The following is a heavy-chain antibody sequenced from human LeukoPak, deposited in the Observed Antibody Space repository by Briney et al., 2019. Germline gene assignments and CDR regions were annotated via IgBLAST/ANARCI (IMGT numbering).Heavy chain of an antibody. D-gene: IGHD3-22*01. CDR2: ISSSSSYI. J-gene: IGHJ3*02. Sequence: PGGSLRLSYAASGFTFSSYTMNWVRQAPGKGLEWVSSISSSSSYIYYADSVKGRFTISRDNAKNSLYLQMNSLRAADTAVYYCARESDSSGFGAFDIWGQGTMVTVSS. V-gene: IGHV3-21*01. CDR3: ARESDSSGFGAFDI. CDR1: GFTFSSYT.